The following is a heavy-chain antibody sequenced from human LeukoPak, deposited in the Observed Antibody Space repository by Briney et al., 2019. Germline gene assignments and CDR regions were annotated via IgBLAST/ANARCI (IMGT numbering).Heavy chain of an antibody. CDR1: GYTFTSYD. V-gene: IGHV1-8*01. CDR3: ARNRPLRFLEWSRSYYFDY. J-gene: IGHJ4*02. CDR2: MNPNSGNT. Sequence: GASVKVSCKASGYTFTSYDINWVRQATGQGLEWMGWMNPNSGNTGYAQKFQGRVTMTRNTSISTAYMELSSLRSEDTAVYYCARNRPLRFLEWSRSYYFDYWGQGTLVTVSS. D-gene: IGHD3-3*01.